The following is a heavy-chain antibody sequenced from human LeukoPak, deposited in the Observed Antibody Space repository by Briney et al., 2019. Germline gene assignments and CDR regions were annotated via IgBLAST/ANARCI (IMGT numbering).Heavy chain of an antibody. D-gene: IGHD1-26*01. V-gene: IGHV1-18*01. J-gene: IGHJ4*02. CDR2: FTTYNGNT. Sequence: ASVKVSCKTSGYTFTDFGINWVRQAPGQGLEWMGRFTTYNGNTNYAQKFQGRVTMTEDTSTDTAYMELSSLRSEDTAVYYCATGDLVTYDYWGQGTLVTVSS. CDR1: GYTFTDFG. CDR3: ATGDLVTYDY.